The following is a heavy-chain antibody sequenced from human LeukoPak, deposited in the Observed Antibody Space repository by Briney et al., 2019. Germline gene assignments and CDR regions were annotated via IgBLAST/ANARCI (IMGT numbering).Heavy chain of an antibody. Sequence: GGSLRLSCAASGFTFSSYAMHWVRQAPGKGLEWVAVISYDGSNKYYADSVKGRFTISRDNSKNTLYLQMNSLRAEDAAVYYCARDRYCSSTSCYSFDYWGQGTLVTVSS. V-gene: IGHV3-30-3*01. CDR2: ISYDGSNK. J-gene: IGHJ4*02. CDR3: ARDRYCSSTSCYSFDY. CDR1: GFTFSSYA. D-gene: IGHD2-2*01.